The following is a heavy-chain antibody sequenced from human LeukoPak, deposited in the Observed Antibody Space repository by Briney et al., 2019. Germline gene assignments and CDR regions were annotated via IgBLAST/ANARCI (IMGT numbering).Heavy chain of an antibody. Sequence: KHGESLKISCKGSGYNFTNYWIAWVRQMPGKGLEWMGIIYPGDSDTRYSPSFQGQVTISADKSISTAYLQWSSLKASDTAMYYCATFVIDPGSFQHWGQGTLVTVSS. CDR1: GYNFTNYW. CDR2: IYPGDSDT. V-gene: IGHV5-51*01. CDR3: ATFVIDPGSFQH. J-gene: IGHJ1*01. D-gene: IGHD2/OR15-2a*01.